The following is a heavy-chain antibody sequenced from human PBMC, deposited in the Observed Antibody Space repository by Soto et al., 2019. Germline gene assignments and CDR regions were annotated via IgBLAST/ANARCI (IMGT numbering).Heavy chain of an antibody. CDR3: ARGQWLA. Sequence: QVQLVESGGGVVQPGRSLRLSCAASGFTFSSYGMHWVRQAPGKGLEWVAVIWYDGSNKYYADSVKGRFTVSRDNSKNTLYLQMNSLRVEDTAVYYCARGQWLAWGQGTLVTVSS. V-gene: IGHV3-33*01. D-gene: IGHD6-19*01. CDR2: IWYDGSNK. CDR1: GFTFSSYG. J-gene: IGHJ5*02.